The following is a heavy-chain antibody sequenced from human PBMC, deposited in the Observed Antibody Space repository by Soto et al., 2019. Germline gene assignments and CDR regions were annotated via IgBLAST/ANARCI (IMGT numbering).Heavy chain of an antibody. Sequence: SETLSLTCAVYGGSFSGYYWSWIRQPPGKGLEWIGEINHSGSTNYNPSLKSRVTISVDTSKNQFSLKLSSVTAADTAVYYCARGKRGITFLGVVTGGPYYYSGRDVWGKGTRVTFP. D-gene: IGHD3-3*01. CDR3: ARGKRGITFLGVVTGGPYYYSGRDV. J-gene: IGHJ6*04. CDR1: GGSFSGYY. V-gene: IGHV4-34*01. CDR2: INHSGST.